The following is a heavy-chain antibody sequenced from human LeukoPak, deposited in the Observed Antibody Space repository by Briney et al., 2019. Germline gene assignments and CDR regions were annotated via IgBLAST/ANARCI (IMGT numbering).Heavy chain of an antibody. V-gene: IGHV1-2*06. CDR2: IKLNSGDT. CDR3: ARAPYYHLPNDY. Sequence: ASVKVSCKASGYTFTGYYMHWVRQAPGRSLEWMGHIKLNSGDTSYAQKFLGRVTMTRDTSISTAYMELSSLRSDDTAVYYCARAPYYHLPNDYWGKGTLVTVSS. J-gene: IGHJ4*02. D-gene: IGHD2-2*01. CDR1: GYTFTGYY.